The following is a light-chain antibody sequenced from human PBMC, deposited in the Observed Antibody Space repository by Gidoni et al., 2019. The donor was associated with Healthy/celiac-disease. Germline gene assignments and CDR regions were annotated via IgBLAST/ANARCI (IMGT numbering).Light chain of an antibody. CDR1: KLGEKY. CDR2: QDS. V-gene: IGLV3-1*01. Sequence: SYELKQPPSVSESPGQTASITCSGDKLGEKYACWYQQKPGQSPVLVIYQDSKRPSGIPERFSGSNSGNTATLTIRGTQAMDEADYYCQAWDSSLVVFGGGTKLTVL. J-gene: IGLJ2*01. CDR3: QAWDSSLVV.